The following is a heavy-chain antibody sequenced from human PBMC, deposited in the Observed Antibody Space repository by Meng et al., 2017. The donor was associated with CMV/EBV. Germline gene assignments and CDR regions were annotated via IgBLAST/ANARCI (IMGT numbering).Heavy chain of an antibody. V-gene: IGHV3-11*01. CDR1: GFTFSDYY. Sequence: AASGFTFSDYYVTWIRQAPGKGLEWVSYISSSGGTIYSADSVKGRFTISRDNAKNSLYLQMSSLRAEDTAMYYCARDLLYGEGWFDPWGQGTLVTVSS. CDR2: ISSSGGTI. D-gene: IGHD4-17*01. J-gene: IGHJ5*02. CDR3: ARDLLYGEGWFDP.